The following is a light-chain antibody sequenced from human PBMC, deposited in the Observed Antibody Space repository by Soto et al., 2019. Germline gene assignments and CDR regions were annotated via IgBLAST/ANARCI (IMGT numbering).Light chain of an antibody. CDR3: QQYNNWPLT. Sequence: EIVMTQSPATLSVSPGERATLSCRASQSIRSTLAWYQQKPGQAPRLLIYGASTRATGIPVSFSGSGSGTEFTLTISSVQSEDFAIYYCQQYNNWPLTFGGGTKVAIK. CDR2: GAS. CDR1: QSIRST. V-gene: IGKV3-15*01. J-gene: IGKJ4*01.